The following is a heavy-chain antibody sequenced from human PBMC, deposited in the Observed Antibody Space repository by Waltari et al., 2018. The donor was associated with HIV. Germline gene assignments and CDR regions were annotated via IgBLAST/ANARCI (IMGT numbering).Heavy chain of an antibody. CDR3: ARVVLATTEVDC. V-gene: IGHV4-61*02. D-gene: IGHD5-12*01. CDR2: VYTTGTT. Sequence: QVQLQESGPGLVKPSQTLSLTCTVSGGSVSSDDYFWNWIRQPAGKGLEWIGRVYTTGTTHYNPSLKSRVTISVDTSKNQFSLKLSSVTAADTAVYYCARVVLATTEVDCWGQGTLVTVSS. CDR1: GGSVSSDDYF. J-gene: IGHJ4*02.